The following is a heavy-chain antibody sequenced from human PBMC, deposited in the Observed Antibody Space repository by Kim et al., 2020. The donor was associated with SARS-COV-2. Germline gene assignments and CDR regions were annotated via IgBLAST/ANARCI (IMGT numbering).Heavy chain of an antibody. D-gene: IGHD4-17*01. Sequence: GGSLRLSCAASGFILSDYFMDWVRQAPGKGLEWVGRLRNTARSYTTEYAASVKGRFTISREDSRNSLYLHMNSLKTEDTAVYFCARNPHGDSGSLDYWGQGTLVIVSS. J-gene: IGHJ4*02. CDR2: LRNTARSYTT. V-gene: IGHV3-72*01. CDR1: GFILSDYF. CDR3: ARNPHGDSGSLDY.